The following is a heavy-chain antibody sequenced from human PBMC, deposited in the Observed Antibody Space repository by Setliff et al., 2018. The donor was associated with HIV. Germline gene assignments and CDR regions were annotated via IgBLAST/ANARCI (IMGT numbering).Heavy chain of an antibody. D-gene: IGHD2-2*01. J-gene: IGHJ3*02. CDR3: AKSRITSQYDALDI. V-gene: IGHV3-23*01. CDR1: GFTFSSYS. CDR2: ISGSGGST. Sequence: SLRLSCAASGFTFSSYSMNWVRQAPGKGLEWVSAISGSGGSTYYADFVKGRFTISRDNSKNTVYLQMNSLRVDDTAVYYCAKSRITSQYDALDIWGQGTMVTVSS.